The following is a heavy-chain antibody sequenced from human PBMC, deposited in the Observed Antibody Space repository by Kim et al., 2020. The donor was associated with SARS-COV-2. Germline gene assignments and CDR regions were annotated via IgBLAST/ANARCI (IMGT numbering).Heavy chain of an antibody. CDR2: INPSAGRA. CDR3: TTGYDVWGDYYNFDF. Sequence: ASVKVSCKASRYTFTSYYIHWVRQAPGQGLEWMGVINPSAGRASYTQKFQGRITMTRDTSTSTVYMELSGLRSDDTAVYYCTTGYDVWGDYYNFDFWGPGTLVTVSS. D-gene: IGHD3-3*01. V-gene: IGHV1-46*01. CDR1: RYTFTSYY. J-gene: IGHJ4*02.